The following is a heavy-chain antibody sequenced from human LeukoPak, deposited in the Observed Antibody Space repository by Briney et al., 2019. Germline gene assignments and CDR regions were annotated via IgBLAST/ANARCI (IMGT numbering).Heavy chain of an antibody. J-gene: IGHJ5*02. CDR2: LYYDGSN. Sequence: SETLSLTCTVSGGSISSNSYYWAWIRQPPGKGLEWIGSLYYDGSNNYNPSLKSRVTISVDTSKNHFSLSLNSVTAADTAVYYCSRHGGVGATSWFDPWGQGTLVTVSS. D-gene: IGHD1-26*01. CDR3: SRHGGVGATSWFDP. V-gene: IGHV4-39*01. CDR1: GGSISSNSYY.